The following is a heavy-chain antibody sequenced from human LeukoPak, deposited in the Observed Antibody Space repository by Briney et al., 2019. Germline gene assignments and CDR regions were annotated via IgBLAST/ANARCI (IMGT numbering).Heavy chain of an antibody. D-gene: IGHD2-15*01. V-gene: IGHV3-21*01. CDR2: ISSSSSYI. Sequence: GGSLRLSCAASGFTFSSYSMNWVRQAPGKGLEWVSSISSSSSYIYYADSVKGRFAISRDNAKNSLYQQMNSLRAEDTAVYYCARKYCSGGSCYETPFDYWGQGTLVTVSS. J-gene: IGHJ4*02. CDR1: GFTFSSYS. CDR3: ARKYCSGGSCYETPFDY.